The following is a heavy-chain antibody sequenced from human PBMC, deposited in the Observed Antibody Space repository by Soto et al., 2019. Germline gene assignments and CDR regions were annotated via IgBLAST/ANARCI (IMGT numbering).Heavy chain of an antibody. CDR2: ISYDGSNK. Sequence: GGSLRLSCAASGFTFSSYGMHWVRQAPGKGLEWVAVISYDGSNKYYADSVKGRFTISRDNSKNTLYLQMNSLRAEDTAVYCCEKDKQDYGGGSSHGAYWGQGTQAPVSS. CDR1: GFTFSSYG. V-gene: IGHV3-30*18. CDR3: EKDKQDYGGGSSHGAY. J-gene: IGHJ4*02. D-gene: IGHD3-16*01.